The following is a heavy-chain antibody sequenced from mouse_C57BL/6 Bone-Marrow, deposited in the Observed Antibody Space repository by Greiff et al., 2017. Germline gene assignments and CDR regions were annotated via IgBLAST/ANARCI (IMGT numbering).Heavy chain of an antibody. D-gene: IGHD2-3*01. CDR1: GFNINNTY. Sequence: EVQLLQSVAEFVRPGASVKLSCTASGFNINNTYMHWVKQRPEQGLEWIGRIDPENGNTKYAPKFQGKATITADKSSNTSDLQLSSLTSEDTAIYYSASEVMGEYWGQGTTLTVSS. V-gene: IGHV14-3*01. CDR2: IDPENGNT. J-gene: IGHJ2*01. CDR3: ASEVMGEY.